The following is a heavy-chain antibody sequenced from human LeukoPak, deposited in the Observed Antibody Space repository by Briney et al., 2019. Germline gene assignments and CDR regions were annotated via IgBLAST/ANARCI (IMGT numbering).Heavy chain of an antibody. D-gene: IGHD1-1*01. V-gene: IGHV3-7*01. CDR2: IKQDGSEK. CDR1: GFTFSSYW. J-gene: IGHJ4*02. Sequence: GGSLRLSCAASGFTFSSYWMSWVRQAPGKGLEWVANIKQDGSEKYYVDSAKGRFTISRDNAKNSLYLQMNSLRAEDTAVYYCARDWGREGYDPLEFDYWGQGTLVTVSS. CDR3: ARDWGREGYDPLEFDY.